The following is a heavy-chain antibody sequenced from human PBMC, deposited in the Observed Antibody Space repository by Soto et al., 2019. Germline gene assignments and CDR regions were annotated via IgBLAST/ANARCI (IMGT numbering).Heavy chain of an antibody. CDR2: ISGSGGST. CDR1: GFTFSSYA. Sequence: PGGSLRLSCAASGFTFSSYAMSWVRQAPGKGLEWVSAISGSGGSTYYADSVKGRFTISRDNSKNTLYLQMNSLRAEDTAVYYCAKGDYYDGSGYYPPPPSFDYWGQGTLVTVSS. D-gene: IGHD3-22*01. J-gene: IGHJ4*02. V-gene: IGHV3-23*01. CDR3: AKGDYYDGSGYYPPPPSFDY.